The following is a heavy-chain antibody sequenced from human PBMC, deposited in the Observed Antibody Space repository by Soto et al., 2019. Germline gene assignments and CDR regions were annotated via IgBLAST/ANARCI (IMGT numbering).Heavy chain of an antibody. Sequence: EVQLVESGGGLVKPGESLRLSCAASGFTFSHAWMNWVRQAPGKGLEWVGRINGGETTDYAAPVKGRFTISRDDSKNTLRLHSNSLKIEDTALYNCAADIPGAGYPVDFCIQGSLVTV. J-gene: IGHJ4*02. CDR3: AADIPGAGYPVDF. CDR1: GFTFSHAW. V-gene: IGHV3-15*07. CDR2: INGGETT. D-gene: IGHD2-21*01.